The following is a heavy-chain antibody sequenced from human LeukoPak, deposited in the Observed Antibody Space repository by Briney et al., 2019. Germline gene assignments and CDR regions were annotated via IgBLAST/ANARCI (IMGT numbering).Heavy chain of an antibody. J-gene: IGHJ3*02. D-gene: IGHD3-22*01. CDR2: ILYDGSKK. V-gene: IGHV3-30*04. CDR3: GRETTYFYVSGGYWDAFDI. Sequence: PGGSLRLSCAASGFTFSSYAMHWARQAPGKGLEWVAIILYDGSKKNYADSGKGRFTISRDKSKNNLYKQMSSLRAEATVVYYGGRETTYFYVSGGYWDAFDIWGQGTMVTVSS. CDR1: GFTFSSYA.